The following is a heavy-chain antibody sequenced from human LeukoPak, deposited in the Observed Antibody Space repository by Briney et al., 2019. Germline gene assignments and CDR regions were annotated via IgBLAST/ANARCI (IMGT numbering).Heavy chain of an antibody. V-gene: IGHV3-33*01. Sequence: GGSLRLSCAASGFTFSSYGMHWVRQAPGKGLEWVAVIWYDGSNKYYADSVKGRFTISRDNSKNTLYLQMNSLRAEDTAVYHCARDRAPRSRNWFDPWGQGTLVTVSS. CDR2: IWYDGSNK. CDR1: GFTFSSYG. CDR3: ARDRAPRSRNWFDP. J-gene: IGHJ5*02.